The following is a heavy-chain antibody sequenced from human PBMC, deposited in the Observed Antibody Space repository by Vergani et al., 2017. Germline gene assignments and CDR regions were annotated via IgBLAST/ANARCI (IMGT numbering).Heavy chain of an antibody. CDR2: INHSGGT. D-gene: IGHD3-10*01. Sequence: QVQLQESGPGLVKPSETLSPTRSFSGNPISHVYNWGWIRQPPGKGLEWIGTINHSGGTYYNPSLKRRVTISVDTSKNQFSLKLTSVTAADTAVYYCARYPMVRAVIGAFDIWGLGTMVTVSS. CDR3: ARYPMVRAVIGAFDI. CDR1: GNPISHVYN. V-gene: IGHV4-38-2*01. J-gene: IGHJ3*02.